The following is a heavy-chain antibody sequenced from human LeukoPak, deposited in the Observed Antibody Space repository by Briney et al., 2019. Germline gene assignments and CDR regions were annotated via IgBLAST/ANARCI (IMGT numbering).Heavy chain of an antibody. Sequence: ASVKVSCKASGYTLTTFGITWVRQAPGQGLEWMGWISTYNGNTNYAQNLQGRVTMTTDTSTNTAYMELRSLTSDDTAVYYCARVGSDCSDGNCYWGQGTLVTVSS. V-gene: IGHV1-18*01. CDR1: GYTLTTFG. J-gene: IGHJ4*02. D-gene: IGHD2-15*01. CDR3: ARVGSDCSDGNCY. CDR2: ISTYNGNT.